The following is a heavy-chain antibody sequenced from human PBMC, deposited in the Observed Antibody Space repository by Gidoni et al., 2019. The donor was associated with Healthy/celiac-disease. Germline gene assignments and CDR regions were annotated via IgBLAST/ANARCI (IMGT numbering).Heavy chain of an antibody. CDR3: ARVGIAARSVYYYYYMDV. D-gene: IGHD6-6*01. V-gene: IGHV4-59*01. Sequence: QVQLQESGPGLVKPSETLSLTCTVSGGSISSYYWRWIRQPPGKGLEWIGYIYYSGSTNYNPSLKSRVTISVDTSKNQFSLKLSSVTAADTAVYYCARVGIAARSVYYYYYMDV. J-gene: IGHJ6*03. CDR2: IYYSGST. CDR1: GGSISSYY.